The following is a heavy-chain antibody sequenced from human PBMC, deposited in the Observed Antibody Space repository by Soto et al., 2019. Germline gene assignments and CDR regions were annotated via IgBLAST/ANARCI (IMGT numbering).Heavy chain of an antibody. V-gene: IGHV3-21*01. D-gene: IGHD6-19*01. J-gene: IGHJ4*02. CDR2: ISSSSSYI. CDR3: ARAHSTGWHYFDY. CDR1: GFTFSSYS. Sequence: GGSLRLSCAASGFTFSSYSMNWVRQAPGKGLEWVSSISSSSSYIYYAGSVKGRFTISRDNAKNSLYLQMNSLRAEDTAVYYCARAHSTGWHYFDYWGPGTRVTVSS.